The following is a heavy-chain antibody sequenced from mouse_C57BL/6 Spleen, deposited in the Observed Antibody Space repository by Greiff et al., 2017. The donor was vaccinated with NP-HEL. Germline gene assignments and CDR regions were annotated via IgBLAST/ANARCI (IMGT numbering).Heavy chain of an antibody. CDR2: IHPNSGST. V-gene: IGHV1-64*01. J-gene: IGHJ1*03. CDR1: GYTFTSYW. D-gene: IGHD2-1*01. CDR3: ARGSGNFYWYFDV. Sequence: QVQLQQPGAELVKPGASVKLSCKASGYTFTSYWMHWVKQRPGQGLEWIGMIHPNSGSTNYNEKFKSKATLTVDKSSSTAYMQLSSLTSEDSAVDYCARGSGNFYWYFDVWGTGTTVTVSS.